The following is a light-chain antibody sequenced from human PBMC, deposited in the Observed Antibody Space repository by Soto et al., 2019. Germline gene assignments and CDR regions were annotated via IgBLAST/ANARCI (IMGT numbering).Light chain of an antibody. CDR3: MQALRTRGTPT. Sequence: DLVMTQSPLTLPVTPGEPASISCRSSQSLLHSNGYNYLDWYLQKPGQSPQLLVFLGSTRASGVPERFSGSGSGTDFTLKISRVEAEDVGVYYCMQALRTRGTPTFGGGTKVEIK. J-gene: IGKJ4*01. CDR1: QSLLHSNGYNY. CDR2: LGS. V-gene: IGKV2-28*01.